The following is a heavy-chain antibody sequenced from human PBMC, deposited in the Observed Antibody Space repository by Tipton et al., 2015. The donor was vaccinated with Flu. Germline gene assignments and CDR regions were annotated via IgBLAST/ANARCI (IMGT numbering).Heavy chain of an antibody. D-gene: IGHD3-10*02. CDR1: GGSISNYY. CDR3: ARLSFYDVDLKNFYFED. J-gene: IGHJ4*02. V-gene: IGHV4-59*08. Sequence: TLSLTCTVSGGSISNYYWSWIRQPPGKGLEWIGYIYYSGSTNYNPSLKSRVVISVDTSKNHFSLKLTSVTVADTAIYYCARLSFYDVDLKNFYFEDWGQGTLVTVSS. CDR2: IYYSGST.